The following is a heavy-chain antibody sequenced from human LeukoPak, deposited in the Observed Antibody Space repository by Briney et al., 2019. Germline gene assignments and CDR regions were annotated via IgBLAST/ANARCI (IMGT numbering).Heavy chain of an antibody. V-gene: IGHV1-24*01. CDR2: FDPEDGET. D-gene: IGHD1-26*01. Sequence: ASVKVSCKVSGYTLTELSMHWGRQAPGKGLEWMGGFDPEDGETIYAQKFQGRVTMTEATSTDKAYMELSSLRSEDTAVYYCAILGAVFDPWGQGTLVTVSS. CDR3: AILGAVFDP. CDR1: GYTLTELS. J-gene: IGHJ5*02.